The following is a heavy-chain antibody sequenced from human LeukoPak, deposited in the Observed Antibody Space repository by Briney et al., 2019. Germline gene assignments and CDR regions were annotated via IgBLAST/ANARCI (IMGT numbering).Heavy chain of an antibody. Sequence: SETLSLTCTVSGGSISSYYWSWIRQPPGKGLEWVGYIYYSGSTNYNPSLKSRVTISVGTSKNQFSLKMRSVTAADTGVYYCARDLNGSGSYPFEYWGQGTLVSVSS. CDR2: IYYSGST. V-gene: IGHV4-59*01. D-gene: IGHD3-10*01. J-gene: IGHJ4*02. CDR3: ARDLNGSGSYPFEY. CDR1: GGSISSYY.